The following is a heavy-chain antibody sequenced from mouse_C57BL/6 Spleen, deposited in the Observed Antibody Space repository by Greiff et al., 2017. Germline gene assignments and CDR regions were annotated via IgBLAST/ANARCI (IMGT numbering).Heavy chain of an antibody. CDR1: GFTFTDYY. CDR3: ASFIYDGYHEDAMDY. Sequence: EVKLMESGGGLVQPGGSLSLSCAASGFTFTDYYMSWVRQPPGKALEWMGFIRNKANGYTTEYSASVKGRFTISRDNSKSILYLQMNALRAEDSATYYCASFIYDGYHEDAMDYWGQGTSVTVSS. D-gene: IGHD2-3*01. CDR2: IRNKANGYTT. J-gene: IGHJ4*01. V-gene: IGHV7-3*01.